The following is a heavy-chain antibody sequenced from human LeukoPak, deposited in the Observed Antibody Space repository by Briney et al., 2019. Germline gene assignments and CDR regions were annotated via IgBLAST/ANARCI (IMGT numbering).Heavy chain of an antibody. V-gene: IGHV4-30-4*08. Sequence: SETLSLTCTVSGGSISSGDYYWSWICQPPGKGLEWIGYIYYSGSTYYNPSLKSRVTISVDTSKNQFSLKLSSVTAADTAVYYSARAISGWGSPFDYWGQGTLVTVSS. D-gene: IGHD6-19*01. CDR3: ARAISGWGSPFDY. CDR1: GGSISSGDYY. J-gene: IGHJ4*02. CDR2: IYYSGST.